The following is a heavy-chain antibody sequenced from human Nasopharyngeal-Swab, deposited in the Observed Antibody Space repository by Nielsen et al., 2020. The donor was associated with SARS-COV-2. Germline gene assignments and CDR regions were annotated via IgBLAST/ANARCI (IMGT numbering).Heavy chain of an antibody. CDR1: GFTFSSYA. J-gene: IGHJ6*02. CDR3: AKDRDSGDDSEEYYYYYGMDV. CDR2: ISYDGSNK. D-gene: IGHD5-12*01. V-gene: IGHV3-30-3*01. Sequence: GESLKISCAASGFTFSSYAMHWVRQAPGKGLEWVAVISYDGSNKYYADSVKGRFTISRDNSKNTLNLQMNNLRAEDTAIYYCAKDRDSGDDSEEYYYYYGMDVWGQGTTVTVSS.